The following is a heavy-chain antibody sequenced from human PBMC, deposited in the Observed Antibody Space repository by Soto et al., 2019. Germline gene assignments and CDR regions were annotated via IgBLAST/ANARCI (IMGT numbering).Heavy chain of an antibody. D-gene: IGHD2-21*02. J-gene: IGHJ4*02. CDR1: GGSISSGGYY. Sequence: QVQLQESGPGLVKPSQTLSLTCTVSGGSISSGGYYWSWIRQHPGKGLEWIGYIYYSGSTYYNPSLKRRVTISVDTSKNQFSLKLSSVTAADTAVYYCARLPIVVVTGGDYFDYWGQGTLVTVSS. CDR2: IYYSGST. CDR3: ARLPIVVVTGGDYFDY. V-gene: IGHV4-31*03.